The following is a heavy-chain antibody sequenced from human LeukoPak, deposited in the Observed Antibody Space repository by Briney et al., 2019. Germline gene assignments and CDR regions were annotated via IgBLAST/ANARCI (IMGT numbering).Heavy chain of an antibody. V-gene: IGHV3-30*18. CDR2: ISYDGSNK. CDR3: AKEISSGYNDAFDI. CDR1: GFTFSSYG. J-gene: IGHJ3*02. Sequence: PGGSLRLSCAASGFTFSSYGMHWVRQAPGKGLEWVAVISYDGSNKYYADSVKGRFTISRDNSKNTLFLQMNSLRAEDTAVYYCAKEISSGYNDAFDIWGQGTMVTVSS. D-gene: IGHD5-12*01.